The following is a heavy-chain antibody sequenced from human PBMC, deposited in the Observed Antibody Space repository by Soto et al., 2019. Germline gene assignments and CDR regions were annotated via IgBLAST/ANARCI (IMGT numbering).Heavy chain of an antibody. CDR2: ISAYNGNT. Sequence: QVQLVQSGAEVKKPGASVKVSCKASGYTFTSYGISWVRQAPGQGLEWMGWISAYNGNTNYAQKLQGRVTMTTDTSTSTAYMELRSLRADDTAVYYCAAGGSYNWNYGWPNWFDPGGQGTLVTVSS. CDR1: GYTFTSYG. D-gene: IGHD1-7*01. V-gene: IGHV1-18*04. CDR3: AAGGSYNWNYGWPNWFDP. J-gene: IGHJ5*02.